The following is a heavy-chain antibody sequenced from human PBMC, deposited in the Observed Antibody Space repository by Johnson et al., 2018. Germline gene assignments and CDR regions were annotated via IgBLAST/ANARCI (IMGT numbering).Heavy chain of an antibody. CDR2: INSDGSST. J-gene: IGHJ6*02. V-gene: IGHV3-74*01. D-gene: IGHD3-10*01. CDR3: GRELVDEVQGGYYYYGMDV. CDR1: GFTFSSYW. Sequence: EVQLLESGGGLVQXGGSXRLXCAASGFTFSSYWMHWVRQAPGKGLVWVSRINSDGSSTYYADSVKGRFTISRDNSKNTVYLQMKSLRAEDTAVYYCGRELVDEVQGGYYYYGMDVWGQGTTVTVSS.